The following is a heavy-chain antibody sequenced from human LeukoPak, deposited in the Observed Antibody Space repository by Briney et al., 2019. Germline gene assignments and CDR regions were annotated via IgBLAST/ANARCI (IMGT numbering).Heavy chain of an antibody. D-gene: IGHD3-10*01. V-gene: IGHV3-9*01. CDR1: GFTFDDYA. Sequence: GGSLRLSCAASGFTFDDYAMHWVRQAPGKGLEWVSGISWNSGSIGYADSVKGRFTISRDNAKNSLYLQMNSLRAEDTALYYCAKDSTYYYGSGHPSPPSFDYWGQGTLVTVSS. CDR2: ISWNSGSI. J-gene: IGHJ4*02. CDR3: AKDSTYYYGSGHPSPPSFDY.